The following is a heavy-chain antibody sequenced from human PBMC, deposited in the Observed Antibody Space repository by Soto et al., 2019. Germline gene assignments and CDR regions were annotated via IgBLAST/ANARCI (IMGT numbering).Heavy chain of an antibody. CDR2: INAGNGNT. V-gene: IGHV1-3*01. CDR3: ARGFGLNVYYYYGMDV. J-gene: IGHJ6*02. CDR1: GYTFTSYA. D-gene: IGHD3-10*01. Sequence: ASVKVSCKASGYTFTSYAMHWVRQAPGQRLEWMGWINAGNGNTKYSQKFQGRVTITRDTSASTAYMELSSLRSEDTAVHYCARGFGLNVYYYYGMDVWGQGTTVTSP.